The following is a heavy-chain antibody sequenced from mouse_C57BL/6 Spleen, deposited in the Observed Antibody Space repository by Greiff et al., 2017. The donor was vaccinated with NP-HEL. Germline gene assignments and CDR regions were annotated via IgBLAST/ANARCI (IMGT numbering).Heavy chain of an antibody. D-gene: IGHD2-5*01. J-gene: IGHJ1*03. V-gene: IGHV3-6*01. CDR2: ISYDGSN. CDR1: GYSITSGYY. Sequence: DVKLQESGPGLVKPSQSLSLTCSVTGYSITSGYYWNWIRQFPGNKLEWMGYISYDGSNNYNPSLKNRISITRDTSKNQYFLKLNSVTTEDTATYYCASAYYSNPAYFDVWGTGTTVTVSS. CDR3: ASAYYSNPAYFDV.